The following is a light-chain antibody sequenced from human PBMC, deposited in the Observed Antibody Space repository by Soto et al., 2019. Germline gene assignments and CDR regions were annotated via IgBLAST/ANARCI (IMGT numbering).Light chain of an antibody. Sequence: IQMTRSPSTLSASVGDRVTITCRASHSISVWLAWYQQKAGKAPNLLIYKASRLESGVPSRFSGSGSETEFTLTISGLQPGDSATYYCQQYDSYPPTFGQGTKVDIK. CDR1: HSISVW. V-gene: IGKV1-5*03. CDR3: QQYDSYPPT. CDR2: KAS. J-gene: IGKJ1*01.